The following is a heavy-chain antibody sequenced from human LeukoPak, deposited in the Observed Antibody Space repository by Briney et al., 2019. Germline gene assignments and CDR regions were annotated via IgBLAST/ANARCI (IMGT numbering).Heavy chain of an antibody. J-gene: IGHJ4*02. CDR2: IRQDGSEK. V-gene: IGHV3-7*01. CDR3: VRGCGRASCPYFFDS. Sequence: GGSLRLSCAASGFTFSTYRMSWVRQAPGKGLEWVATIRQDGSEKHYVDSVKGRFPISRDNAKNSLYLQMNSLTVEDTAVYYCVRGCGRASCPYFFDSWGQGTLVTVS. D-gene: IGHD2-2*01. CDR1: GFTFSTYR.